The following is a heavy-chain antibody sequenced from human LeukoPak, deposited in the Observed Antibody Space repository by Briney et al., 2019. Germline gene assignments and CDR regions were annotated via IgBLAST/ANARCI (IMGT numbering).Heavy chain of an antibody. Sequence: GGSLRLSCAASGFTFSTYWMTWVRQAPGKGLEWVANIKPDGSQIYYVDSVKGRFTISRDNAKNSLYLQMNSLRAEDTAVYYCARGGYNSGGYFDYWGQGTLVTVSS. J-gene: IGHJ4*02. V-gene: IGHV3-7*04. CDR3: ARGGYNSGGYFDY. CDR1: GFTFSTYW. D-gene: IGHD5-24*01. CDR2: IKPDGSQI.